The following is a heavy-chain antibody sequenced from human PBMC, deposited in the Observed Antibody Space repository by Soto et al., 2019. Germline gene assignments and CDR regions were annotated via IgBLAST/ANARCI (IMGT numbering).Heavy chain of an antibody. CDR1: RYTFTSYY. J-gene: IGHJ3*01. V-gene: IGHV1-18*04. CDR3: ARDVGDESITYNDAFDV. D-gene: IGHD3-10*01. CDR2: VSAYRDYT. Sequence: ASVKVSCKASRYTFTSYYMHWVRQAPGQGLEWLGWVSAYRDYTDYAEKFQGRLTMTTDTSTSTAYMELRSLKYDDTAVYYCARDVGDESITYNDAFDVWGQGTMVTVSS.